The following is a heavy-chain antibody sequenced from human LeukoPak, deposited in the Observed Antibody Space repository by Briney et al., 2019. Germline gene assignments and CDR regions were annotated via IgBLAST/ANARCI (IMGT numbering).Heavy chain of an antibody. CDR1: GFTFSEHW. V-gene: IGHV3-74*01. CDR3: VRDTSVPRMDV. D-gene: IGHD4-11*01. CDR2: IRSDGSAP. Sequence: GGSLRLSCAVSGFTFSEHWMHWVRQAPGKGSEWVSRIRSDGSAPRYADSVEGRFTISRDNAKNTLFLQMNNLRADDTAVYYCVRDTSVPRMDVWGQGTTVTVSS. J-gene: IGHJ6*02.